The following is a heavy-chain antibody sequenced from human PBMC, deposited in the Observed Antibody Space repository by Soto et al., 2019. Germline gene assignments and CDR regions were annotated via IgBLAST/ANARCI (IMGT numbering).Heavy chain of an antibody. J-gene: IGHJ6*02. CDR1: GGTFSSYA. CDR3: ARVRWGSTILYYYYGMDV. V-gene: IGHV1-18*01. Sequence: ASVKVSCKASGGTFSSYAISWVRQAPGQGLEWMGWISAYNGNTNYAQKLQGRVTMTTDTSTSTAYMELRSLRSDDTAVYYCARVRWGSTILYYYYGMDVWGQGTTVTVS. CDR2: ISAYNGNT. D-gene: IGHD3-9*01.